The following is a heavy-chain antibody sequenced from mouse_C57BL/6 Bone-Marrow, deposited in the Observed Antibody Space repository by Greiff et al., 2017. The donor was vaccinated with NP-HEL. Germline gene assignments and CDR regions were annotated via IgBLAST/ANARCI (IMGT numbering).Heavy chain of an antibody. CDR2: INPYNGGT. V-gene: IGHV1-19*01. Sequence: VQLQQSGPVLVKPGASVKMSCKASGYTFTDYYMNWVKQSPGKSLEWIGVINPYNGGTSYNQKFKGKATLTVDKSSSTAYMELNSLTSEDSAVYYCARLPTFYAMDYWGQGTSVTVSS. CDR3: ARLPTFYAMDY. J-gene: IGHJ4*01. CDR1: GYTFTDYY.